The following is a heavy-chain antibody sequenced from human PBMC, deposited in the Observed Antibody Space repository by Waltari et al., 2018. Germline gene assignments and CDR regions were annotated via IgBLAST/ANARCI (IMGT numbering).Heavy chain of an antibody. D-gene: IGHD3-16*01. CDR1: GFTFSSYA. CDR2: IYSGGST. J-gene: IGHJ4*02. Sequence: EVQLLESGGGLVQPGGSLRLSCAASGFTFSSYAMSWVRQAPGKGLEWVSVIYSGGSTYYADSVKGRFTISRDNSKNTLYLQMNSLRAEDTAVYYCAKDRLGYYFDYWGQGTLVTVSS. V-gene: IGHV3-23*03. CDR3: AKDRLGYYFDY.